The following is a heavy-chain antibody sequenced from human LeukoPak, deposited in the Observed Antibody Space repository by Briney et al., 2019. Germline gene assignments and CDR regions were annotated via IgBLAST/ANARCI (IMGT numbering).Heavy chain of an antibody. J-gene: IGHJ5*02. Sequence: PSETLSLTCTVSGGSISSSSYYWGWIRQPPGKGLEWIGSIYYSGSTYYNPSLKSRVTISVDTSKNQFSLKLSSVTAAGTAVYYCARRAIGAGSGWFDPWGQGTLVTVSS. CDR1: GGSISSSSYY. CDR2: IYYSGST. CDR3: ARRAIGAGSGWFDP. V-gene: IGHV4-39*01. D-gene: IGHD3-10*01.